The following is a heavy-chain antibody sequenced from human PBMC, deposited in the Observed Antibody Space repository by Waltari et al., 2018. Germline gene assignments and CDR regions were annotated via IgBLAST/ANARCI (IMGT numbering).Heavy chain of an antibody. D-gene: IGHD6-19*01. CDR1: GLTVGANY. J-gene: IGHJ4*02. CDR3: ARADSSGWYGFDY. CDR2: IYAGGTT. V-gene: IGHV3-66*01. Sequence: EVQLVESGGACVQPGGALRLPRAGSGLTVGANYVTWVRQVPGKGLEWLSVIYAGGTTFYADSVKDRFIVSRDNPKNTVYLQMNTLRPDDTAIYYCARADSSGWYGFDYWGQGTLVTVSS.